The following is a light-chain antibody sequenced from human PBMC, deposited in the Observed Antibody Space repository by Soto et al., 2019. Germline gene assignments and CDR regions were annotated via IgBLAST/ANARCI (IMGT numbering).Light chain of an antibody. V-gene: IGLV3-21*04. J-gene: IGLJ2*01. CDR1: NIGSKS. CDR3: QVWDNGVV. CDR2: YDD. Sequence: SYVLTQPPSVSVAPGKTAKMTCGGDNIGSKSVHWYQQKPGQAPVLFIYYDDVRPSGIPERVSGSNSRNAATLTISGVEAGDEADYYCQVWDNGVVFGGGTKLTVL.